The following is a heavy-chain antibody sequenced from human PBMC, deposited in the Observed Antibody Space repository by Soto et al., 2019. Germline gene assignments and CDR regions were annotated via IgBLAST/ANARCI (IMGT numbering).Heavy chain of an antibody. J-gene: IGHJ6*02. CDR2: IIPIFGTA. D-gene: IGHD6-13*01. CDR1: GGTFSSYA. V-gene: IGHV1-69*01. CDR3: SGSPQQQQLKSCMDV. Sequence: QVQLVQSGAEVKKPGSSVKVSCKASGGTFSSYAISWVRQAPGQGLEWMGGIIPIFGTANYAQKFQGRVTITADEDTSTAYKEVSSSRCDDTAVYYCSGSPQQQQLKSCMDVWGQGTTVTVSS.